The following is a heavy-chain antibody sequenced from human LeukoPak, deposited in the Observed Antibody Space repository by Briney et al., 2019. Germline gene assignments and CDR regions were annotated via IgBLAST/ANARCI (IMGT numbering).Heavy chain of an antibody. Sequence: GGSLRLSCAASGFTFSDYYMIWIRQAPGKGLEWFSYISSTSSYTNYADSVKGRFTISRDNAKNSLYLQMNSLRAEDTAVYYCARALFPGSGSNRIDYWGQGTLVTVSS. CDR1: GFTFSDYY. J-gene: IGHJ4*02. V-gene: IGHV3-11*05. D-gene: IGHD3-10*01. CDR2: ISSTSSYT. CDR3: ARALFPGSGSNRIDY.